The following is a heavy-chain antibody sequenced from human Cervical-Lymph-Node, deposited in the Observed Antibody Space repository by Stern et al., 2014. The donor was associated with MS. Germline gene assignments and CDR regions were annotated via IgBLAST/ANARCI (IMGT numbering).Heavy chain of an antibody. V-gene: IGHV4-4*02. Sequence: VQLVESGPGLVKPSGTLSLTCAVSGGSISSSNWWSWVRQPPGKGLEWIGEIYHSGSTNYNQSLKSRVTISVDKSKNQFSLKLSSVTAADTAVYYCARDPDCTNGVCHRNFDYWGQGTLVTVSS. CDR2: IYHSGST. J-gene: IGHJ4*02. CDR1: GGSISSSNW. D-gene: IGHD2-8*01. CDR3: ARDPDCTNGVCHRNFDY.